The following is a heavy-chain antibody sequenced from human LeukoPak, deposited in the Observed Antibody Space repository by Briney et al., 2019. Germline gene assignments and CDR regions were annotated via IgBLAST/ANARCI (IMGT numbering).Heavy chain of an antibody. Sequence: GASVKVSCKASGYTFTSYGISWVRQAPGQGLEWMGWISAYNGNTNYAQKLQGRVTMTTDTSTSTAYMELRSLRSDDTAVYYCARESGFKNIGAAAVIYMDVWGKGTTVTVSS. D-gene: IGHD2/OR15-2a*01. CDR1: GYTFTSYG. CDR3: ARESGFKNIGAAAVIYMDV. J-gene: IGHJ6*03. V-gene: IGHV1-18*01. CDR2: ISAYNGNT.